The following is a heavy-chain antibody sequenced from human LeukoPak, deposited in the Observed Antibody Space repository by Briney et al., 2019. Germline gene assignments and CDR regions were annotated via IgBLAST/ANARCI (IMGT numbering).Heavy chain of an antibody. Sequence: PGGSLRLSCAASGFTFSSYSMNWVRQAPGKGLEWVSYISSSSSTIYYADSVKGRFTISRDNSKNTLYLQMNSLRAEDTAVYYCIKDYDFWSGYNPYYFDYWGQGTLVTVSS. J-gene: IGHJ4*02. CDR2: ISSSSSTI. CDR1: GFTFSSYS. V-gene: IGHV3-48*01. D-gene: IGHD3-3*01. CDR3: IKDYDFWSGYNPYYFDY.